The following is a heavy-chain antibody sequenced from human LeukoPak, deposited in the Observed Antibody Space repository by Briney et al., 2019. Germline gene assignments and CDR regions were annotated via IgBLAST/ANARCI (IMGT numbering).Heavy chain of an antibody. CDR3: ARASEYYNDNSGYPQYFQN. CDR1: GFTFSNYY. J-gene: IGHJ1*01. CDR2: IKGDESDR. Sequence: GGSLRLSCAASGFTFSNYYMSWVRQAPGKGLEWVASIKGDESDRYYADSVKGRFTISRDNAKNSLYLQMNSLRAEDTAVYYCARASEYYNDNSGYPQYFQNWGLGTLVTVS. V-gene: IGHV3-7*01. D-gene: IGHD3-22*01.